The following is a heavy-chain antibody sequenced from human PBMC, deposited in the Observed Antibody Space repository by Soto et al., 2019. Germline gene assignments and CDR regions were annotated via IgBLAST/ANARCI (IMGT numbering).Heavy chain of an antibody. V-gene: IGHV4-39*01. CDR3: AKRGFYGKFGDGIDH. Sequence: SETLSLTCTVSGGSISSSSYYWGWIRQPPGKGLEWIGSIYYSGSTYYNPSFKSRVTISVDTSKNQFSLKLSSVTAADTAVYYCAKRGFYGKFGDGIDHWGQGTLVTVSS. D-gene: IGHD3-16*01. J-gene: IGHJ4*02. CDR2: IYYSGST. CDR1: GGSISSSSYY.